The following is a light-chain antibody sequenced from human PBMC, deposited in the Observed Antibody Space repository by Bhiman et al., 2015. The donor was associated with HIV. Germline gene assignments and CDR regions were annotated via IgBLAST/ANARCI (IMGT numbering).Light chain of an antibody. Sequence: QSVLTQPPSVSAAPGQRVTISCSGSTSNIGGNYVSWYQQLPGTAPKLLIYDNTKRPSGIPDRFSASKSGTSATLGITGLQTGDEADYYCGSWDFSLSGVYVFGTGTKVTVL. CDR2: DNT. CDR3: GSWDFSLSGVYV. CDR1: TSNIGGNY. V-gene: IGLV1-51*01. J-gene: IGLJ1*01.